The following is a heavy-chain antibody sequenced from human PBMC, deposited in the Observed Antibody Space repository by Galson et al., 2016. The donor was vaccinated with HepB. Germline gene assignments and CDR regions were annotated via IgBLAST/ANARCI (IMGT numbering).Heavy chain of an antibody. D-gene: IGHD3-16*02. V-gene: IGHV3-7*05. Sequence: SLRLSCAASGFSFSNYWMTWVRQVPGRGLEWVANIKQDGSERYHVDSVKGRFTISRDNAKNSLYLQMSTLTSEDTAVYYCARGFSDYVWGNYRHFDSWGQGTLVIVSS. CDR1: GFSFSNYW. CDR2: IKQDGSER. CDR3: ARGFSDYVWGNYRHFDS. J-gene: IGHJ4*02.